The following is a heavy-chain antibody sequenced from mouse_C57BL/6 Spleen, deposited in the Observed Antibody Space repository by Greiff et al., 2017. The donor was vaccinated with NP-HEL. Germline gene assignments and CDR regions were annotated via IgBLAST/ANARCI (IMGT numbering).Heavy chain of an antibody. Sequence: EVQLQQSGPELVKPGASVKIPCKASGYTFTDYNMDWVKQSHGKSLEWIGDINPNNGGTIYNQKFKGKATLTVDKSSSTAYMELRSLTSEDTAVYYGARVSYDYDVGYAMDYWGQGTSVTVSS. CDR2: INPNNGGT. J-gene: IGHJ4*01. V-gene: IGHV1-18*01. CDR3: ARVSYDYDVGYAMDY. D-gene: IGHD2-4*01. CDR1: GYTFTDYN.